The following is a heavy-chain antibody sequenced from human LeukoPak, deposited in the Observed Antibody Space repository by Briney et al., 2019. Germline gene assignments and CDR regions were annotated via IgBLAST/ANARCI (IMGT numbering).Heavy chain of an antibody. Sequence: ASVKVSCKVSGYTLTELSMHWVRQAPGKGLEWMGGFDPEDGETIYAQKFQGRVTMTEDTSTDTAYMELSSLRSEDTAVYYCATIFALRFGELLNPDDYWGQGTLVTVSS. D-gene: IGHD3-10*01. CDR3: ATIFALRFGELLNPDDY. J-gene: IGHJ4*02. V-gene: IGHV1-24*01. CDR2: FDPEDGET. CDR1: GYTLTELS.